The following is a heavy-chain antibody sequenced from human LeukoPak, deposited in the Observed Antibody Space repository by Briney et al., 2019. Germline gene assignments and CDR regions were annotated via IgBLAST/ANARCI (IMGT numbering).Heavy chain of an antibody. Sequence: SETLSLTCTVSGGSISSSSYYWGWIRQPPGKGLEWIGSIYYSGSTYYNPSLKSRVTISVDTSKNQFSLKLSSVTAADTAVYYCARLSGVVNGNWFDPWGQGTLVTVSS. CDR2: IYYSGST. D-gene: IGHD3-3*01. V-gene: IGHV4-39*07. CDR3: ARLSGVVNGNWFDP. CDR1: GGSISSSSYY. J-gene: IGHJ5*02.